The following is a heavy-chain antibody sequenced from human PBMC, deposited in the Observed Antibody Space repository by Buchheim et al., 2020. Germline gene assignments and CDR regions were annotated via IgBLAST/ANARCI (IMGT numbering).Heavy chain of an antibody. Sequence: QVQLVESGGGVVQPGRSLRLSCAASGFTFSSYGMHWVRQAPGKGLEWVAVISYDGSNKYYADSVKGRFTISRDNSKNTLYLQMNSLRAEDTAVYYCAKNSPNSAAGSMWGQGTL. CDR1: GFTFSSYG. D-gene: IGHD6-13*01. CDR2: ISYDGSNK. J-gene: IGHJ4*02. CDR3: AKNSPNSAAGSM. V-gene: IGHV3-30*18.